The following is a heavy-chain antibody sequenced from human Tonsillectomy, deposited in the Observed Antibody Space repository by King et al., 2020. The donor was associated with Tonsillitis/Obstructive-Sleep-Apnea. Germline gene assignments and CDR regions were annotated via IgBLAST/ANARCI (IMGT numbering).Heavy chain of an antibody. Sequence: VQLVESGGGVVQPGRSLRLSCAASGFTFSNYAMHWVRQAPGKGLEWVAFISYDGSNKYYADSVKGPFHISRENSKNTLYLQMNSLRVEDTAVYYCARSHDFWSGYYQLLDYWGQGTLVTVSS. CDR2: ISYDGSNK. J-gene: IGHJ4*02. CDR3: ARSHDFWSGYYQLLDY. D-gene: IGHD3-3*01. CDR1: GFTFSNYA. V-gene: IGHV3-30*01.